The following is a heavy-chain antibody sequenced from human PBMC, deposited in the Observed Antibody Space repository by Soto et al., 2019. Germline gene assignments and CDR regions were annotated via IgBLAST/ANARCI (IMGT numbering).Heavy chain of an antibody. Sequence: QVQLQQWGAGLLKPSETLSLTCAVYGGSFSGYYWSWIRQPPGKGLEWIGEINHSGNTNYNPSLKSRVTISVDTSKNQFSLKLSSVTAADTAVYYCARGRYCSSTSCPDAFDIWGQGTMVTVSS. J-gene: IGHJ3*02. CDR2: INHSGNT. V-gene: IGHV4-34*01. D-gene: IGHD2-2*01. CDR1: GGSFSGYY. CDR3: ARGRYCSSTSCPDAFDI.